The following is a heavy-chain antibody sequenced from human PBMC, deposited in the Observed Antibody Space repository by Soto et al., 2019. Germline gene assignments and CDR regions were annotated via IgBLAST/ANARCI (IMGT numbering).Heavy chain of an antibody. CDR1: GFTFSNDA. Sequence: GSLRLSCAASGFTFSNDAMNWVRQAPGKGLEWVSGITQNGGSTYYADSVKGRFTISRDNSKNTLHLQLNSLRAEDTAVYYCARSRELFHWGQGTLVTVSS. CDR2: ITQNGGST. CDR3: ARSRELFH. V-gene: IGHV3-23*01. J-gene: IGHJ4*02. D-gene: IGHD1-7*01.